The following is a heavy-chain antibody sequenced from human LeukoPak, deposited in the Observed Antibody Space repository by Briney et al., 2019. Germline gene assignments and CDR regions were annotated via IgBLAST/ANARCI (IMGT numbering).Heavy chain of an antibody. D-gene: IGHD5-18*01. CDR3: ARLRRYIKQATSGMDV. CDR1: GDSVSNDTAA. V-gene: IGHV6-1*01. CDR2: TYYRSKWYY. Sequence: SQTLSLTCAISGDSVSNDTAAWSWIRQSPSRGLEWLGRTYYRSKWYYDYAISAKSRMTIDLETSKNRFSLHLNSVTPDDTAVYYCARLRRYIKQATSGMDVWGQGTTVTVSS. J-gene: IGHJ6*02.